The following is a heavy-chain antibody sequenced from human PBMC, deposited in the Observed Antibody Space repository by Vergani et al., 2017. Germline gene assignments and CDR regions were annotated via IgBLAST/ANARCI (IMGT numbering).Heavy chain of an antibody. V-gene: IGHV3-15*01. Sequence: EGQLVESGGGLVKPGGSLRLSCAASEFTFSDVWMSWVRQAPGKGLEWVARIKSNADGGSADYAASVKDRFINSRDDSKNFLYLQMNSLKIEDTALYFCTAEKEVAFYYSYYHRDVWGKGTKVTVSS. D-gene: IGHD2-21*01. CDR2: IKSNADGGSA. CDR3: TAEKEVAFYYSYYHRDV. J-gene: IGHJ6*03. CDR1: EFTFSDVW.